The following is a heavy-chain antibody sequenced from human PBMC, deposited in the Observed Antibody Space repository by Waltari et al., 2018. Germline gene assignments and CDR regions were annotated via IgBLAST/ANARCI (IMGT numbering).Heavy chain of an antibody. CDR1: GFSLSTSGVG. CDR2: FYWNDDK. Sequence: QITLKESGPTLVKPTQTLTLTCTFSGFSLSTSGVGVGWIRQPPGKALEWLALFYWNDDKRYSPALKGRITITKDTSKNQVILTMTNMDPVDTATYYCAHRITSGHSYGYYFDYWGQGTLVTVSS. J-gene: IGHJ4*02. D-gene: IGHD5-18*01. CDR3: AHRITSGHSYGYYFDY. V-gene: IGHV2-5*01.